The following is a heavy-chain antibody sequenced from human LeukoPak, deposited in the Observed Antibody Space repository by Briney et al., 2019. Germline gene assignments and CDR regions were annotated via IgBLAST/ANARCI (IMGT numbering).Heavy chain of an antibody. Sequence: GGSLRLSCAASGFSFKNYNLNWVRQVPGKGLEWVSYISHSSRTIYYADSVKGRFTISRDNSKNTLYLQMNSLRAEDTAVYYCAKRGDVWGQGTTVTVSS. CDR3: AKRGDV. D-gene: IGHD3-10*01. V-gene: IGHV3-48*01. CDR1: GFSFKNYN. J-gene: IGHJ6*02. CDR2: ISHSSRTI.